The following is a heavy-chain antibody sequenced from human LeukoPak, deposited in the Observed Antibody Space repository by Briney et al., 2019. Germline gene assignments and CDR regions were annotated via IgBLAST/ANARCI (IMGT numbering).Heavy chain of an antibody. CDR1: GFIFSNYW. CDR3: ARERRHYYDNSSFTDY. Sequence: GGSLRLSCAASGFIFSNYWMSWVRQAPGKGLEWVANIKQDGSEKYSVDSVKGRFTISRDSAENSIYLQMNSLRAEDTAVYYCARERRHYYDNSSFTDYWGQGTLVTVSS. V-gene: IGHV3-7*05. D-gene: IGHD3-22*01. CDR2: IKQDGSEK. J-gene: IGHJ4*02.